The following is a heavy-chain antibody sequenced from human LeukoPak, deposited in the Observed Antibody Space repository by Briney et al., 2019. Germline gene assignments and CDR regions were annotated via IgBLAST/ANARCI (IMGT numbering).Heavy chain of an antibody. CDR3: ARDPLKWELYNYFDY. CDR1: GFTFSSYA. V-gene: IGHV3-30*04. Sequence: PGRSLRLSCAASGFTFSSYAMHWVRQAPGKGLEWVAVISYDGSNKYYADSVKGRFTISRDNSKNTLYLQMNSLRAEDTAVYYCARDPLKWELYNYFDYWGQGTLVTVSS. CDR2: ISYDGSNK. J-gene: IGHJ4*02. D-gene: IGHD1-26*01.